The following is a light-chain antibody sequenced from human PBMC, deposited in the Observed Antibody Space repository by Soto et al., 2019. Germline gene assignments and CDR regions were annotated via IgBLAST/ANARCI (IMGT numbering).Light chain of an antibody. CDR2: EVS. J-gene: IGLJ1*01. V-gene: IGLV2-8*01. CDR1: ISEVGGYNY. CDR3: SSYAGSNNYV. Sequence: QSVLTDPPSASGTPGQSVTIPCTGNISEVGGYNYVSWYQQHPGKAPKLMIYEVSKRPSGVPDRFSGSKSGNTASLTVSWLQAEDEADYYCSSYAGSNNYVFGTGTKVTVL.